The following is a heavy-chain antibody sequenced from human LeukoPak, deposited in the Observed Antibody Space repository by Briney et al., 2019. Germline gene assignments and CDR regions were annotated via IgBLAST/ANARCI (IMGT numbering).Heavy chain of an antibody. CDR1: GGTFSSYA. V-gene: IGHV1-69*13. CDR2: IIPIFGTA. CDR3: AGFWSGYSFYFDY. D-gene: IGHD3-3*01. Sequence: SVNVSCTASGGTFSSYAISWVRQAPGQGLEWMGGIIPIFGTANYAQKFQGRVTITADESTSTAYMELSSLRSEDTAVYYCAGFWSGYSFYFDYWGQGTLVTVSS. J-gene: IGHJ4*02.